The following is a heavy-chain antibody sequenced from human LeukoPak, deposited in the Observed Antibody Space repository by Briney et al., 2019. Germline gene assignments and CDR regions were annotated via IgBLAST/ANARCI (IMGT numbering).Heavy chain of an antibody. D-gene: IGHD3-22*01. Sequence: PGGSLRLSCAASGFTFSTYTMNWVRQAPGKGLEWVSSISGSGHYIYYADSVRGRFTISRDNAKNSLYLQMNSLRAEDTAVYYCARVRGRSRITVIVVANDAFDIWGQGTMVTVSS. CDR2: ISGSGHYI. CDR1: GFTFSTYT. CDR3: ARVRGRSRITVIVVANDAFDI. V-gene: IGHV3-21*01. J-gene: IGHJ3*02.